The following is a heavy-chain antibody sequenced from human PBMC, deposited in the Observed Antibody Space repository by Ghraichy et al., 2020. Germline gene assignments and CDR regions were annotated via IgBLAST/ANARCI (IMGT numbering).Heavy chain of an antibody. J-gene: IGHJ4*02. CDR1: GASISSHY. CDR2: IHYSGTT. CDR3: ARDLGDYGGYIG. D-gene: IGHD4-23*01. Sequence: SETLSLTCSVAGASISSHYWSWIRQPPGKGLEWIGYIHYSGTTKCNPSLLGRVTMSVETSKNQFSLKLSSVTAADSAVYYGARDLGDYGGYIGWGQGTLVIVSS. V-gene: IGHV4-59*11.